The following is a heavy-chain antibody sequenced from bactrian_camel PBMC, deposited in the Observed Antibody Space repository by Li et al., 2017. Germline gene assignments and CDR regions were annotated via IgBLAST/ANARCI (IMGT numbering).Heavy chain of an antibody. CDR2: IDGDGTT. CDR3: APVVSNY. Sequence: HVQLVESGGGSVQAGRSLRLSCVASRPIDSSCSMGWYRQYPGKQRELVATIDGDGTTYYTDPVNGRFTISRDNAKNTVYLQMNNLKSEDTGLYYSAPVVSNYWGQGTQVTVS. CDR1: RPIDSSCS. J-gene: IGHJ4*01. V-gene: IGHV3S53*01. D-gene: IGHD2*01.